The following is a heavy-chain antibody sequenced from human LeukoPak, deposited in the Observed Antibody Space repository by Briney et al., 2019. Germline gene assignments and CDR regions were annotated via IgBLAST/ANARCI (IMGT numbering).Heavy chain of an antibody. D-gene: IGHD4-23*01. CDR3: AREATVVTRGAFDI. J-gene: IGHJ3*02. Sequence: SETLSLTCTVSGGSISSGGYYWSWIRQHPGKGLEWIGYIYYSGSTYYNPSLKSRVTISVDTSKNQFSLKLSSVTAADTAVYYCAREATVVTRGAFDIWGRGTMVTVSS. CDR2: IYYSGST. CDR1: GGSISSGGYY. V-gene: IGHV4-31*03.